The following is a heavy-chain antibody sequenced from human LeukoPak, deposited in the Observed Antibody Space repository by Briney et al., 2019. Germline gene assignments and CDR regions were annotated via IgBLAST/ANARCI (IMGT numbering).Heavy chain of an antibody. D-gene: IGHD6-19*01. CDR3: AKDRLAGTAWFDP. CDR1: GFTFSSYA. Sequence: GGSLRLSCAASGFTFSSYAMSWVRQAPGKGLEWVSAISGSGGSTYYADSVKGRFTISRDNSKSTLYLQMNSVRAEEMAVYYCAKDRLAGTAWFDPWGQGTLVTVSS. CDR2: ISGSGGST. J-gene: IGHJ5*02. V-gene: IGHV3-23*01.